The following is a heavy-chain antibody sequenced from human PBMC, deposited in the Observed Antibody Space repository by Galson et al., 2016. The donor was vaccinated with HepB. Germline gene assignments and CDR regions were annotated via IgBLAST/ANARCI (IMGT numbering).Heavy chain of an antibody. D-gene: IGHD1-26*01. CDR3: VREPRVGPAGSFDF. J-gene: IGHJ4*02. CDR2: IASSGTTV. Sequence: SLRLSCAGSGFTLSGYYMNWIRQAPGKGLEWVSFIASSGTTVYYADSVKGRFTISRDNAKNSLYLQMNSLSGDDTAIYYCVREPRVGPAGSFDFWGQGTLVTVSS. CDR1: GFTLSGYY. V-gene: IGHV3-11*01.